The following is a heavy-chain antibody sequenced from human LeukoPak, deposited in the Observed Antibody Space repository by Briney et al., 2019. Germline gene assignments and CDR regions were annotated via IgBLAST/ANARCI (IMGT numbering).Heavy chain of an antibody. CDR3: ARYHFSGSFDY. V-gene: IGHV3-7*01. CDR2: IKQGGSEK. CDR1: GFTSFSFL. Sequence: GGSLRLSCAASGFTSFSFLMSWVRHAPGEGLEWVANIKQGGSEKYYVDSVKGRFTISRDNDKNSLYLQMNSLRAEDTAVYYCARYHFSGSFDYWGQGTLVTVSS. D-gene: IGHD1-26*01. J-gene: IGHJ4*02.